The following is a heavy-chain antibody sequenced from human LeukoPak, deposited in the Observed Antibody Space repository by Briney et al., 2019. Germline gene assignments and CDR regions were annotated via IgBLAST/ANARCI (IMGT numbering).Heavy chain of an antibody. CDR3: ARVEYNYAGHAFDI. D-gene: IGHD5-24*01. J-gene: IGHJ3*02. CDR2: IYTSGST. CDR1: GGSFSGYY. V-gene: IGHV4-59*10. Sequence: PSETLSLTCAVYGGSFSGYYWSWIRQPAGKGLEWIGRIYTSGSTNYNPSLSSRVTISVDTSKNQVSLKLSSVTAADTAMYYCARVEYNYAGHAFDIWGQGTMVTVSS.